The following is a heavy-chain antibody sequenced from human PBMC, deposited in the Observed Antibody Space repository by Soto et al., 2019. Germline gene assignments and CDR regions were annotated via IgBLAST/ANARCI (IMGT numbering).Heavy chain of an antibody. D-gene: IGHD3-22*01. CDR3: ARDPDYYDSSGPPRE. J-gene: IGHJ4*02. V-gene: IGHV4-31*03. Sequence: SVTLSVTCTVAGGTISSGGYYWSWLRQHPGKGLEWIGYIYYSGSTYYNPSLKSRVTISVDTSKNQFSLKLSSVTAADTAVYYCARDPDYYDSSGPPREWGQGTLVTVSS. CDR1: GGTISSGGYY. CDR2: IYYSGST.